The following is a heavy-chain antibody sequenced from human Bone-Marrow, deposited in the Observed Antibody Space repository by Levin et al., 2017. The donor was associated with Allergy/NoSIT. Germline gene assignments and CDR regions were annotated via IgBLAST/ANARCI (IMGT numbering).Heavy chain of an antibody. D-gene: IGHD3-22*01. CDR2: TYYRSKWYN. Sequence: SETLSLTCAISGDSVSSNSAAWNWIRQSPSRGLEWLGRTYYRSKWYNDYAVSVKSRITINPDTSKNQFSLQLNSVTPEDTAVYYCARDFVSEYYYDSRPYYYYGMDVWGQGTTVTVS. V-gene: IGHV6-1*01. CDR3: ARDFVSEYYYDSRPYYYYGMDV. CDR1: GDSVSSNSAA. J-gene: IGHJ6*02.